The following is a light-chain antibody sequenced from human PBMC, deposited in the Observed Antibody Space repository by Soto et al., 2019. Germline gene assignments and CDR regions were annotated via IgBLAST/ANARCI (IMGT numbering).Light chain of an antibody. CDR1: QSVLYNSNNKNY. V-gene: IGKV4-1*01. Sequence: DIVMTQSPDSLAVSLGERATINCKSSQSVLYNSNNKNYLAWYQQKPGQPPKLLIFWASTRESGVPDRFSVSVSGTDFTLAISSLQAEDVAVYYCQQYYSFPFTFGGGTKVEI. J-gene: IGKJ4*01. CDR2: WAS. CDR3: QQYYSFPFT.